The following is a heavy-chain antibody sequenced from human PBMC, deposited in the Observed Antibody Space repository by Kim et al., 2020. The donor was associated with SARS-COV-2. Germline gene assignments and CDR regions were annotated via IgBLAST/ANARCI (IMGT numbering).Heavy chain of an antibody. Sequence: GGSLRLSCAASGFTFSSYWMHWVRQAPGKGLVWVSRINSDGGTTSYADSVKGRFTISRDNAKSTLYLQMKSLRAEDTAVYYCASRRYTGTYYYFDYWGQGTLVTVSS. D-gene: IGHD1-26*01. CDR1: GFTFSSYW. CDR3: ASRRYTGTYYYFDY. V-gene: IGHV3-74*01. J-gene: IGHJ4*02. CDR2: INSDGGTT.